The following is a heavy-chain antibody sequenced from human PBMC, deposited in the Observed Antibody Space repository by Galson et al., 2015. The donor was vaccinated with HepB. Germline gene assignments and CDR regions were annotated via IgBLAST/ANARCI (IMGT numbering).Heavy chain of an antibody. J-gene: IGHJ5*02. CDR3: ARLSISWVWFDP. CDR2: IYYSGST. CDR1: GGSISSYY. V-gene: IGHV4-59*08. D-gene: IGHD2-21*01. Sequence: SETLSLTCTVSGGSISSYYWSWIRQPPGKGLEWIGYIYYSGSTNYNPSLKSRVTISVDTSKNQFSLKLSSVTAADTAVYYCARLSISWVWFDPWGQGTLVTVSS.